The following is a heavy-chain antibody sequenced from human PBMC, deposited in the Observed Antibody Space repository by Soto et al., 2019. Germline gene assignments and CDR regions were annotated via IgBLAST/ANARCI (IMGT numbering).Heavy chain of an antibody. CDR3: ARGPIAARYYYYMDV. Sequence: SETLSLTCAVYGVSFSGYYWSWIRQPPGKGLEWIGEINHSGSTNYNPSLKSRVTISVDTSKNQFSLKLSSVTAADTAVYYCARGPIAARYYYYMDVWGKGTTVTVS. V-gene: IGHV4-34*01. CDR2: INHSGST. CDR1: GVSFSGYY. D-gene: IGHD6-6*01. J-gene: IGHJ6*03.